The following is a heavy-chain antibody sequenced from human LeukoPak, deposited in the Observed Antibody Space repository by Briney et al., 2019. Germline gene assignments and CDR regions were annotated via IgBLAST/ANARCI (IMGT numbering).Heavy chain of an antibody. V-gene: IGHV4-59*01. D-gene: IGHD2-8*01. J-gene: IGHJ6*03. CDR2: IYFCGST. CDR1: GASISSYS. CDR3: ARAVGYCTNGVCYSGPGYYYYMDV. Sequence: SETLSLTCTVSGASISSYSWSWIRQPPGKGLQWIASIYFCGSTKYNPSLKSRLTITAATSRNQSSLKLSSVTAADTAVYYCARAVGYCTNGVCYSGPGYYYYMDVWGKGTTVTVSS.